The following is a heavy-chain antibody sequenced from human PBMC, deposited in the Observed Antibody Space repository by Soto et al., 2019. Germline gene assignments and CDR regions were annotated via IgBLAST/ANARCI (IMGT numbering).Heavy chain of an antibody. CDR1: GDSVSSYSAA. CDR3: VRDRYSSSGWFDP. Sequence: PSQTLSLTCAISGDSVSSYSAAWNWIRQSPSGGLEWLGRTYYRSRFFSDYAESVKSRIIINPDTSKNRFSLQLKSVTPEDTAVYYCVRDRYSSSGWFDPWGQGTPVTVS. V-gene: IGHV6-1*01. D-gene: IGHD3-10*01. J-gene: IGHJ5*02. CDR2: TYYRSRFFS.